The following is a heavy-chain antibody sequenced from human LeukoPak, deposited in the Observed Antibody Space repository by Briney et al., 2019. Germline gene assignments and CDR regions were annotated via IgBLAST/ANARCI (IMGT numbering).Heavy chain of an antibody. V-gene: IGHV3-21*01. J-gene: IGHJ4*02. Sequence: GGSLRLSCAASGFTFSSYSMNWVREAPGKGLEWVSSISSSSSYIYYADSVKGRFTISRDNAKNSLYLQMNSLRAEDTAVYYCASNQQWLVGGHDYWGQGILVTVSS. CDR1: GFTFSSYS. D-gene: IGHD6-19*01. CDR3: ASNQQWLVGGHDY. CDR2: ISSSSSYI.